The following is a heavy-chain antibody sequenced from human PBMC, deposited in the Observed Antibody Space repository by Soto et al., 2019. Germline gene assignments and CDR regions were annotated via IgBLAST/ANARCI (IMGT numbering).Heavy chain of an antibody. D-gene: IGHD3-22*01. CDR1: GYTFTSYD. CDR2: MNPNSGNT. J-gene: IGHJ4*02. V-gene: IGHV1-8*01. Sequence: ASVKVSCKASGYTFTSYDINWVRQATGQGLEWMGWMNPNSGNTGYAQKFQGRVTMTRNTSISTAYMELSSLRSEDTAVYYCARWPSRHYYYDSSGYYQGYYFDYWGQGTLVTISS. CDR3: ARWPSRHYYYDSSGYYQGYYFDY.